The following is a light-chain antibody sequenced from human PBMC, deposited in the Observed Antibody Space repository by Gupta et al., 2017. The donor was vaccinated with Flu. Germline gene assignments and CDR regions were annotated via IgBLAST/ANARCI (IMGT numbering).Light chain of an antibody. CDR2: GAF. CDR3: QQYGSSPRT. Sequence: LTQSPGTLSLSPGERATLSCRARQSVSYSYLAWYQQKPGQAPRLLIYGAFHRATGIPDRFSGSESGTDFTLTINRLEPEDFAVYYCQQYGSSPRTFGQGTKVEIK. CDR1: QSVSYSY. V-gene: IGKV3-20*01. J-gene: IGKJ1*01.